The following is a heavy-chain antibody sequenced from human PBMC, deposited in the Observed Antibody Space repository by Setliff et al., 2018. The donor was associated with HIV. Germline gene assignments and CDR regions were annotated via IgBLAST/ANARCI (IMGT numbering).Heavy chain of an antibody. Sequence: SETLSLTCTVSGGSISSHYWSWIRQPPGKGLEWIGSVYCSGSTNYNPSLKSRVTISVDTSKNQFSLKLSSVTAADTAVYYCARDPPGVRWFGEFYGMDVWGQGTTGTVSS. CDR3: ARDPPGVRWFGEFYGMDV. CDR1: GGSISSHY. V-gene: IGHV4-59*11. J-gene: IGHJ6*02. CDR2: VYCSGST. D-gene: IGHD3-10*01.